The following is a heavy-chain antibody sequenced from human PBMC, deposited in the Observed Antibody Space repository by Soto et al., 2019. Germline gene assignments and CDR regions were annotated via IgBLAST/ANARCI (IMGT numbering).Heavy chain of an antibody. V-gene: IGHV4-34*01. CDR2: INHSGST. CDR3: ARGAQGPSSWYACCGWYFDL. CDR1: GGSFSGYY. Sequence: QVQLQQWGAGLLKPSETLSLTCAVYGGSFSGYYWSWIRQPPGKGLEWIGEINHSGSTNYNPSLKSRVTISVDTSKNQFSLKLSSVTAADTAVYYCARGAQGPSSWYACCGWYFDLWGRGTLVTVSS. D-gene: IGHD6-13*01. J-gene: IGHJ2*01.